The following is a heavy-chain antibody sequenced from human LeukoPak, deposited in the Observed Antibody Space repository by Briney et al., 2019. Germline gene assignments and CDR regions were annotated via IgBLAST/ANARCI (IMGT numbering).Heavy chain of an antibody. Sequence: GGSLRLSCAASGFTFSSYSMNWVRQAPGKGLEWVSSISSSSSYIYYADSVKGRFTISRDNAKNSLYLQMNSLRAEDTAVYYCARDPTLYDFWSGSYYYYYYYGMDVWGQGTTVTVSS. V-gene: IGHV3-21*01. CDR3: ARDPTLYDFWSGSYYYYYYYGMDV. CDR2: ISSSSSYI. J-gene: IGHJ6*02. CDR1: GFTFSSYS. D-gene: IGHD3-3*01.